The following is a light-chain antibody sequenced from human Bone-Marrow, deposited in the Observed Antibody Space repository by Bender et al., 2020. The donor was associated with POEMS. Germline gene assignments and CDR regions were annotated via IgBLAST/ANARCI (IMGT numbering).Light chain of an antibody. CDR3: CSSAGTYA. CDR1: SGDVGSNNL. V-gene: IGLV2-23*02. CDR2: DVT. J-gene: IGLJ1*01. Sequence: QSALTQPASVSGSPGQSITFSCTGTSGDVGSNNLISWYQQYPGKAPQLMIYDVTKRPSGVSSRFSGSKSGNTASLTISGLQAEDEADYYCCSSAGTYAFGSGTEVTVL.